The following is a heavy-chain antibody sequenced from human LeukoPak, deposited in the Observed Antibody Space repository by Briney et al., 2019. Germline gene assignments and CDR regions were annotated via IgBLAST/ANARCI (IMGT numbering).Heavy chain of an antibody. Sequence: NPSETLSLTCAVSGGSISSGGYSWSWIRQPPGKGLEWIGYIYHSGSTYYNPSLKSRVTISVDRSKNQFSLKLSSVTAADTAVYYCARAIGYCSGGSCPPDYWGQGTLVTVSS. CDR2: IYHSGST. D-gene: IGHD2-15*01. CDR1: GGSISSGGYS. CDR3: ARAIGYCSGGSCPPDY. V-gene: IGHV4-30-2*01. J-gene: IGHJ4*02.